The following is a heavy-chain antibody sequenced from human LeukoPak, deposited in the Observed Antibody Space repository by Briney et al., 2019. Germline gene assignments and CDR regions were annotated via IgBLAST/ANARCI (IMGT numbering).Heavy chain of an antibody. Sequence: GASVKVSCKASGYTFTSYGISWVRQAPGQGLEWTGWISGYNGNTNYAQKLQGRVTTTTDTSTSTAYMELRSLRSDDTAVYYCASHVDTAMALRFWGQGTLVTVSS. CDR3: ASHVDTAMALRF. CDR1: GYTFTSYG. D-gene: IGHD5-18*01. J-gene: IGHJ4*02. CDR2: ISGYNGNT. V-gene: IGHV1-18*04.